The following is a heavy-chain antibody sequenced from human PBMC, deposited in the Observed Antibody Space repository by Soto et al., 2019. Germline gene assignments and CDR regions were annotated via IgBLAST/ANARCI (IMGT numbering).Heavy chain of an antibody. CDR3: AKGGLVGYYYYGMDV. CDR2: ISYDGSNK. CDR1: GFTFSSYG. Sequence: QVQLVESGGGVVQPGRSLRLSCAASGFTFSSYGMHWVRQAPGKGLEWVAVISYDGSNKYYADSVKGRFTISRDNSKNTLYLQMNRLRAEDTAVYYCAKGGLVGYYYYGMDVWGQGTTVTVSS. J-gene: IGHJ6*02. D-gene: IGHD2-8*02. V-gene: IGHV3-30*18.